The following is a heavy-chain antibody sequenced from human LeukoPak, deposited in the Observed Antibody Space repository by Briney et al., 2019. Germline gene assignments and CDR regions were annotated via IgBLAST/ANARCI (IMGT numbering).Heavy chain of an antibody. Sequence: ASVKVSCKASGYTFTSYGISWVRQAPGQGLEWMGWINPYNANTKYAQKLQGRVTMTTDTSTSTAYMELRGLGSDDTAVYYCARDLTPPHCTSTSCPREGWFDPWGQGTPVTVSS. V-gene: IGHV1-18*01. J-gene: IGHJ5*02. CDR3: ARDLTPPHCTSTSCPREGWFDP. CDR1: GYTFTSYG. CDR2: INPYNANT. D-gene: IGHD2-2*01.